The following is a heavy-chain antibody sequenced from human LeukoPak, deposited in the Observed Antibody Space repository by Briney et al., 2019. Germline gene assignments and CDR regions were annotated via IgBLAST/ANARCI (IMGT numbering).Heavy chain of an antibody. D-gene: IGHD4-17*01. CDR3: ARDTVTTFSFRDYYYYGMDV. Sequence: GGSLRLSFAASRFTVRANYMNWVRQAPAKELEGVSVSYNGGGTYYADSVKCQFTISSDNSTNPLYLQMNSLRAEDTAVYYCARDTVTTFSFRDYYYYGMDVWGQGTTVTVSS. CDR2: SYNGGGT. V-gene: IGHV3-53*01. CDR1: RFTVRANY. J-gene: IGHJ6*02.